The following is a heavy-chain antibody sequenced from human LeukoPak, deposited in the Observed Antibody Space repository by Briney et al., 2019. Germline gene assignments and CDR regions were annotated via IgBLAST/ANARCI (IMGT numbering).Heavy chain of an antibody. V-gene: IGHV1-69*04. J-gene: IGHJ4*02. Sequence: ASVKVSCKASGGTFSSYTISWVRRAPGQGLEWMGRIIPILGIANYAQKFQGRVTITADKSTSTAYMELSSLRSEDTAVYYCARDHESITIFGVVHYFDYWGQGTLVTVSS. CDR3: ARDHESITIFGVVHYFDY. CDR1: GGTFSSYT. D-gene: IGHD3-3*01. CDR2: IIPILGIA.